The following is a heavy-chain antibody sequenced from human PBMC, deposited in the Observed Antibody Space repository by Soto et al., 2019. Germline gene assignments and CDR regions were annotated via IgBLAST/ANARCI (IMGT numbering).Heavy chain of an antibody. CDR1: GGSVSSGSYY. CDR3: GRANLGFGGGSLFNS. CDR2: IYYSGST. D-gene: IGHD3-3*01. Sequence: SETLSLTCTVSGGSVSSGSYYWSWIRQPPGKGLEWIGYIYYSGSTNYNPSLKSRVTISVDTSKNQFSLKLSSVTAADTAVYYCGRANLGFGGGSLFNSWGREPWSPSPQ. V-gene: IGHV4-61*01. J-gene: IGHJ4*02.